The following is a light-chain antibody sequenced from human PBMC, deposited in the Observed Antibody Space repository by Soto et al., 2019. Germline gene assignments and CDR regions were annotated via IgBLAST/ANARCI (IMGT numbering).Light chain of an antibody. J-gene: IGLJ2*01. V-gene: IGLV2-23*01. Sequence: QSALTQPASVSGSPGQSITISCTGTSSDVGSFDLVSWYQHPPGKAPKLIIFEGSERPSGVSDRFSGSKSRNTASLTISGLQAEDEADYYCCSYADISAVVFGGGTKVTVL. CDR1: SSDVGSFDL. CDR3: CSYADISAVV. CDR2: EGS.